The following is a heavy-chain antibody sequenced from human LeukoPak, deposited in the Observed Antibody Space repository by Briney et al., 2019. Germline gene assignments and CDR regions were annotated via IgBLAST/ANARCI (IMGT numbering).Heavy chain of an antibody. D-gene: IGHD5-18*01. J-gene: IGHJ4*02. V-gene: IGHV4-39*01. Sequence: SETLSPTCSVSGGSISSSSYYWGWIRQPPGKGLEWIGDVYYSGSTYYNPSLKSRVTISVDTSKNQFSLKLSSVTAADTAVYYCARRGGYNYGFDYWGQGTLVTVSS. CDR2: VYYSGST. CDR1: GGSISSSSYY. CDR3: ARRGGYNYGFDY.